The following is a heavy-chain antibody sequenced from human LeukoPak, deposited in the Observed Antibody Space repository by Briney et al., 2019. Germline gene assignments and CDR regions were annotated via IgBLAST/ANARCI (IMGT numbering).Heavy chain of an antibody. CDR1: GFTFSSYS. D-gene: IGHD3-10*01. V-gene: IGHV4-34*01. CDR3: TRRSYDSGSYYDGWYFDY. J-gene: IGHJ4*02. Sequence: PGGSLRLSCAASGFTFSSYSMNWVRQAPGKGLEWIGEINHNGNTNYNPSLKGRVTIPVDTSKNQFSLKLNSVTAADTAVYYCTRRSYDSGSYYDGWYFDYWGQGTLVTVST. CDR2: INHNGNT.